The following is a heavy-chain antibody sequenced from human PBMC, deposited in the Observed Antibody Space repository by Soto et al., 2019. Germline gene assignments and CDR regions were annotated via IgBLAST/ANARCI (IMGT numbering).Heavy chain of an antibody. CDR3: TTDSGAVPQWLYFQS. J-gene: IGHJ4*02. CDR2: IKSKGYGGTT. D-gene: IGHD1-26*01. V-gene: IGHV3-15*01. Sequence: EVQLVESGGGLVKPGGSLRLSCAASGFTVSNVWMSWVRQSPGKGLEWVGRIKSKGYGGTTDYAAPVKGRFTISKDDSRNTLYLQRNRLKTEGTAVYYWTTDSGAVPQWLYFQSWGQGALVTVCS. CDR1: GFTVSNVW.